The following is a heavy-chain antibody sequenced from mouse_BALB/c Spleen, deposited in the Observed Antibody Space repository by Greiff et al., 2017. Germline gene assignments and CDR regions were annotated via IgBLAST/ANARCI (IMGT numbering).Heavy chain of an antibody. CDR2: ISTYYGDA. V-gene: IGHV1S137*01. Sequence: QVQLQQSGAELVRPGVSVKISCKGSGYTFTDYAMHWVKQSHAQSLEWIGVISTYYGDASYNQKFKGKATLTVDKSSSTAYMELARMTSEDSAIFYCVGGAYYRYDIDYWGQGTTLTVAS. CDR1: GYTFTDYA. J-gene: IGHJ2*01. CDR3: VGGAYYRYDIDY. D-gene: IGHD2-14*01.